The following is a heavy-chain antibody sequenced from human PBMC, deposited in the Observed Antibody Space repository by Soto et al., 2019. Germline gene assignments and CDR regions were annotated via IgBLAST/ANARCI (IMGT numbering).Heavy chain of an antibody. CDR3: ARAAGGDYAAIDY. V-gene: IGHV3-74*02. Sequence: EVQLVESGGGLVKPGGSLRLSCAASGFTFSSYWMHWVRQAPGKGLVWVSRINSDGSSTSYADSVKGRFTISRDNAKNTLYLQMNSLRAEDTAVYYCARAAGGDYAAIDYWGQGTLVTVSS. CDR1: GFTFSSYW. CDR2: INSDGSST. J-gene: IGHJ4*02. D-gene: IGHD4-17*01.